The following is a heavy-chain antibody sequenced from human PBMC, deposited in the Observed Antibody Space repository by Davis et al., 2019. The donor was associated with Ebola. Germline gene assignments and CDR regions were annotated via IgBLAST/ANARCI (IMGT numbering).Heavy chain of an antibody. J-gene: IGHJ6*02. Sequence: ASVKVSCKASGYSFTRYYIHWVRQAPGQGPEWMGIINPGGGSTTYAQKFQGSVTMTRDTSTSTVYMELSSLRSEDTAVYYCARGSSSTYYYYYGMDVWGQGTTVTVSS. CDR2: INPGGGST. CDR1: GYSFTRYY. D-gene: IGHD6-6*01. CDR3: ARGSSSTYYYYYGMDV. V-gene: IGHV1-46*01.